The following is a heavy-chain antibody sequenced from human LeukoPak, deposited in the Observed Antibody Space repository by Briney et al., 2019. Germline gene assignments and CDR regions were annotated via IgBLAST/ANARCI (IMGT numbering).Heavy chain of an antibody. J-gene: IGHJ6*02. CDR2: IYYSGST. CDR3: ARGELDRRPHTYYYYYGMDV. D-gene: IGHD1-14*01. CDR1: GGSISSYY. Sequence: SETLSLTCTVSGGSISSYYWSWIRQPPGKGLEWIGYIYYSGSTNYNPSLKSRVTISVDTSKNQFSLKLSSVTAADTAVYYCARGELDRRPHTYYYYYGMDVWGQGTTVTVSS. V-gene: IGHV4-59*12.